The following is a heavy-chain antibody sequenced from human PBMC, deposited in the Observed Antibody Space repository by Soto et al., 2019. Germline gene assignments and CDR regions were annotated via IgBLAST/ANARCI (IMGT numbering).Heavy chain of an antibody. J-gene: IGHJ4*02. V-gene: IGHV3-30*18. Sequence: GSLRLSCAASGFTFSSYGMHWVRQAPGKGLEWVAVISYDGSNKYYADSVKGRFTISRDNSKNTLYLQMNSLRAEDTAVYYCAKASKGYQNMAPLDYWGQGKLVTVSS. D-gene: IGHD5-18*01. CDR3: AKASKGYQNMAPLDY. CDR1: GFTFSSYG. CDR2: ISYDGSNK.